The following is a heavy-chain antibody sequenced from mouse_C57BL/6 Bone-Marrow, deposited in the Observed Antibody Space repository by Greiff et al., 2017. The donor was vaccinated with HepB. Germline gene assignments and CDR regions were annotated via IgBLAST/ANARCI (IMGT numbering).Heavy chain of an antibody. CDR1: GYSFTGYY. D-gene: IGHD2-5*01. CDR3: TVYSNYVGAY. V-gene: IGHV1-42*01. CDR2: INPSTGGT. J-gene: IGHJ3*01. Sequence: VQLQQSGPELVKPGASVKISCKASGYSFTGYYMNWVKQSPEKSLEWIGEINPSTGGTTYNQKFKAKATLTVDKSSSTAYMQLKSLTSEDSAVYYCTVYSNYVGAYWGQGTLVTVSA.